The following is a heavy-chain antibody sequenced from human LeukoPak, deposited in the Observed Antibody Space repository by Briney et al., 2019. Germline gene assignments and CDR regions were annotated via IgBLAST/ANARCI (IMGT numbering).Heavy chain of an antibody. CDR3: ARSCSSTSCYTGAYYYYMDV. CDR1: GGSFSNYY. V-gene: IGHV4-59*08. D-gene: IGHD2-2*02. Sequence: SETLSLTCTVSGGSFSNYYWSWIRQSPGKGLEWIGYIFYSGSTNYNPSLKSRVTMSLDTSKNQFSLKLSSVTAADTAVYYCARSCSSTSCYTGAYYYYMDVWGKGTTVTVSS. J-gene: IGHJ6*03. CDR2: IFYSGST.